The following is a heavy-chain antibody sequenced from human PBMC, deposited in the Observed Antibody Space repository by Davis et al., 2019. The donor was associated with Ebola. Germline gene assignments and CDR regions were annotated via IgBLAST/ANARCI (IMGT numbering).Heavy chain of an antibody. CDR1: GFNFRNFA. J-gene: IGHJ3*02. CDR3: ARDRTQWLTPDAFDI. Sequence: GESLKISCAASGFNFRNFAIHWLRQAPGKGLEWVARISNDGMKGSYAGSVKGRFTISRDNSRNTLYLQMNNLRAEDTAVYYCARDRTQWLTPDAFDIWGQGTMVTVSS. D-gene: IGHD6-19*01. CDR2: ISNDGMKG. V-gene: IGHV3-30*04.